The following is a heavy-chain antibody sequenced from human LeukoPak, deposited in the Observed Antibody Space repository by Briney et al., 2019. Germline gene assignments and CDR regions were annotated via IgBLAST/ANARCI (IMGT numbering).Heavy chain of an antibody. CDR3: ARDLKNPERRAYYDFWSGSNRNGMDV. V-gene: IGHV1-46*01. D-gene: IGHD3-3*01. Sequence: GASVKVSCKASGYTLTGYYMHWVRQAPGQGLEWMGIINPSGGSTSYAQKFQGRVTMTRDTSTSTVYMELSSLRSEDTAVYYCARDLKNPERRAYYDFWSGSNRNGMDVWGQGTTVTVSS. J-gene: IGHJ6*02. CDR1: GYTLTGYY. CDR2: INPSGGST.